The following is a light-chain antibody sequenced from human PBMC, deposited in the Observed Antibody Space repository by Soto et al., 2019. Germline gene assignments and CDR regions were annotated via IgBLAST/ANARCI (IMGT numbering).Light chain of an antibody. J-gene: IGLJ1*01. V-gene: IGLV2-14*01. CDR1: SSDVGGYDF. Sequence: QSALTQPASVSGSPGQSITIFCTGTSSDVGGYDFVSWYQQHPGKAPKLMIYDVTNRPSGVSDRFSGSKSGNTASLTISGLQAEDEADYYCSSYISSNTQSYVFGTGTRVTVL. CDR2: DVT. CDR3: SSYISSNTQSYV.